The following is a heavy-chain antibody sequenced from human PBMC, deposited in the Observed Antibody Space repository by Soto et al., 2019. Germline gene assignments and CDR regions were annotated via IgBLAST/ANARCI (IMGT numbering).Heavy chain of an antibody. J-gene: IGHJ4*02. CDR3: ARDGGVYDYSPFDY. CDR2: IIPIFGTA. V-gene: IGHV1-69*12. D-gene: IGHD4-4*01. CDR1: GGTFSSYA. Sequence: QVQLVQSGAEVKKPGSSVKVSGKASGGTFSSYAISWVRQAPGQGLEWMGGIIPIFGTADYAQKFQGRVTITADESTSTAYMELSSLRSDDTAVYYCARDGGVYDYSPFDYWGQGTLVTVSS.